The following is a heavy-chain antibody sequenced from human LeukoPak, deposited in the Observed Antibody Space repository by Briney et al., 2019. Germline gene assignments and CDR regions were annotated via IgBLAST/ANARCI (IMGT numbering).Heavy chain of an antibody. J-gene: IGHJ6*02. CDR1: GFTVSTNY. D-gene: IGHD4-17*01. CDR3: ARDTVTTFRFRDYYYYGMDV. Sequence: GGSLRLSCAASGFTVSTNYMNWVRQAPGKGLEWVSVIYSGGSTSYADSVKGRFTISRDNSKNTLYLQMNSLRAEDTAVYYCARDTVTTFRFRDYYYYGMDVWGQGTTVTVSS. V-gene: IGHV3-53*01. CDR2: IYSGGST.